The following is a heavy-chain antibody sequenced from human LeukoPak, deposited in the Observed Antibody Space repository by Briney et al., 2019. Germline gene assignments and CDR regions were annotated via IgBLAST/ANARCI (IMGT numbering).Heavy chain of an antibody. J-gene: IGHJ4*02. V-gene: IGHV4-34*01. Sequence: PSETLSLTCAVYGRSFSGYYWSWIRQPPGKGLEWIGEINHSGSTNYNPSLKSRVTISVDTSKNQFSLKLSSVTAADTAVYYCARSPIVGATYFDYWGQGTLVTVSS. D-gene: IGHD1-26*01. CDR2: INHSGST. CDR1: GRSFSGYY. CDR3: ARSPIVGATYFDY.